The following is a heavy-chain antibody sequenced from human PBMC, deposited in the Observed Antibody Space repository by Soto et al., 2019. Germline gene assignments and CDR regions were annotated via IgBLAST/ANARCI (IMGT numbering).Heavy chain of an antibody. CDR2: IYHSGST. CDR3: AKRSLRRLRFVETH. V-gene: IGHV4-4*02. D-gene: IGHD3-3*01. CDR1: GDSMTNTNW. Sequence: QVQLQESGPGLVKPSETLSLNCAVSGDSMTNTNWWSWVRQPPGKGLEWIGEIYHSGSTNYNPSLRSRVTMSVDKSKNQFSLNLTSVTAADTAIYYCAKRSLRRLRFVETHWGQGTLVTVSS. J-gene: IGHJ4*02.